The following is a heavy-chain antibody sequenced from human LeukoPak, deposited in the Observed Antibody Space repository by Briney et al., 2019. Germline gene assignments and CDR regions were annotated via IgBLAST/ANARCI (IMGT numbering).Heavy chain of an antibody. CDR3: ATYYYASGSSD. D-gene: IGHD3-10*01. Sequence: PGGSLRLSCSASGFTFSRYAMHWVRQAPGKGLEYVSAISSNGGSTYYADSVKGRFTISRDNSKNTLYLQMSSLRAEGTAVYYCATYYYASGSSDWGQGTLVTVSS. CDR2: ISSNGGST. CDR1: GFTFSRYA. V-gene: IGHV3-64D*06. J-gene: IGHJ4*02.